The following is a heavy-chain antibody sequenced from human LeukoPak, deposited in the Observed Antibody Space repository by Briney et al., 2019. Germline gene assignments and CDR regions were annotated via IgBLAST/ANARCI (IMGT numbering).Heavy chain of an antibody. D-gene: IGHD5-18*01. V-gene: IGHV4-4*09. CDR3: ARMAGYSYGYYYYYYMDV. Sequence: SETLSLTCTVSGGSISSSYWSWIRQSPGEGLEWIGYIYTSGSTNYNPSLKSRVTISVDTSKNQFSLKLSSMTAADTAVYYCARMAGYSYGYYYYYYMDVWGKGTTVTVSS. J-gene: IGHJ6*03. CDR2: IYTSGST. CDR1: GGSISSSY.